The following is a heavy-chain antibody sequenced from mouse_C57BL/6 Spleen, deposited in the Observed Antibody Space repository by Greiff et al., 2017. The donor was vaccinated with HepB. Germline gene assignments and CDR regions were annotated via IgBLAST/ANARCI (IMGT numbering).Heavy chain of an antibody. CDR3: ARERTGTGYYFDY. J-gene: IGHJ2*01. CDR2: IDPSDSYT. Sequence: VQLQQPGAELVRPGTSVKLSCKASGYTFTSYWMHWVKQRPGQGLEWIGVIDPSDSYTNYNQKFKGKATLTVDTSSSTAYMQLSSLTSEDSAVYYCARERTGTGYYFDYWGQGTTLTVSS. V-gene: IGHV1-59*01. D-gene: IGHD4-1*01. CDR1: GYTFTSYW.